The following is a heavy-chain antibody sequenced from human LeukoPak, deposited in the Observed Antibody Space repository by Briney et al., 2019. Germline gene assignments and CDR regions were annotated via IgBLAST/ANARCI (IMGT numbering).Heavy chain of an antibody. CDR1: GFTFSNYV. V-gene: IGHV3-30-3*02. J-gene: IGHJ6*02. CDR3: ANDAAQQQLSNVFYGMDV. CDR2: ISYDGSNK. Sequence: GKSLRLSCAASGFTFSNYVMHWVRQAPGKGLEWVAFISYDGSNKYYADSVKGRFTISRDNSKNTLYLQMNSLRAENTAVYFCANDAAQQQLSNVFYGMDVWSQGTTVTVSS. D-gene: IGHD6-13*01.